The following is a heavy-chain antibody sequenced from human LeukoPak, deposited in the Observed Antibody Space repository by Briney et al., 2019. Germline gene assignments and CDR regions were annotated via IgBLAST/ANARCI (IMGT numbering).Heavy chain of an antibody. Sequence: ASVKVSCKASGYTFTSYGISWVRQAPGQGLEWMGWISAYNGNTNYAQKLQGRVTMTTDTSTSTAYMELRSPRSDDTAVYYCARGGDGYCSSTSCYRDPFRWFDPWGQGTLVTVSS. D-gene: IGHD2-2*03. V-gene: IGHV1-18*01. CDR2: ISAYNGNT. J-gene: IGHJ5*02. CDR3: ARGGDGYCSSTSCYRDPFRWFDP. CDR1: GYTFTSYG.